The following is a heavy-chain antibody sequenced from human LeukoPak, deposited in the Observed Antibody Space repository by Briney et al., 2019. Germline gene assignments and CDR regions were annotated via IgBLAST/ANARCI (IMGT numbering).Heavy chain of an antibody. V-gene: IGHV3-21*01. D-gene: IGHD6-13*01. CDR3: ARLITAPFYFDC. CDR2: ISSSSNYI. J-gene: IGHJ4*02. CDR1: GFTFSSYN. Sequence: GGSLRLSCTASGFTFSSYNINWVRQAPGKWLEWVSSISSSSNYIYYGDSMKGRFTISRDNAKNSLYLQMNSLRAEDTAVYYCARLITAPFYFDCWGQGTLVTVSS.